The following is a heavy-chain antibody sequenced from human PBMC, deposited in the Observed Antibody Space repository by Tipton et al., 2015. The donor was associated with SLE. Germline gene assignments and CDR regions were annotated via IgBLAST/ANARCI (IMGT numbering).Heavy chain of an antibody. Sequence: LSLTCAASGFTFDDYGMSWVRQAPGKGLEWVSSINWNGGSTAYADSVKGRFTISRDDAKNSLYLQINSLRAEDTAFYYCARGASIGWYGIVDWGQGTLVTVSS. J-gene: IGHJ4*02. D-gene: IGHD6-19*01. CDR2: INWNGGST. CDR3: ARGASIGWYGIVD. CDR1: GFTFDDYG. V-gene: IGHV3-20*04.